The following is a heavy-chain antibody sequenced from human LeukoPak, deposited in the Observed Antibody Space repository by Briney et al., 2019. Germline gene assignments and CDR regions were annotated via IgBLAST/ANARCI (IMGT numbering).Heavy chain of an antibody. CDR3: ASRITMVRGVILFDY. D-gene: IGHD3-10*01. Sequence: SETLSLTCDVYRGSFSGYYWNWIRQPPGKGLEWIGEINHSGSTNYNPSLKSRVTISLDTSKNQFSLKLTSVTAADTAVYYCASRITMVRGVILFDYWGQGTLVTVSS. J-gene: IGHJ4*02. V-gene: IGHV4-34*01. CDR2: INHSGST. CDR1: RGSFSGYY.